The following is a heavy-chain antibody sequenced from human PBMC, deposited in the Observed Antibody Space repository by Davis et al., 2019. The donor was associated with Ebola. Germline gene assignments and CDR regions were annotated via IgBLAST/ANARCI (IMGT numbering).Heavy chain of an antibody. J-gene: IGHJ4*02. CDR1: GFTFSSHW. CDR3: ARDVGWGWDC. V-gene: IGHV3-7*01. Sequence: GESLKISCKASGFTFSSHWMSWVRQAPGKGLEWVANIKPDGSQKYYVDSVRGRLTISRNNAENSLYLQMNSLRAEDTALYYCARDVGWGWDCWGQGTLVTVSS. CDR2: IKPDGSQK. D-gene: IGHD6-19*01.